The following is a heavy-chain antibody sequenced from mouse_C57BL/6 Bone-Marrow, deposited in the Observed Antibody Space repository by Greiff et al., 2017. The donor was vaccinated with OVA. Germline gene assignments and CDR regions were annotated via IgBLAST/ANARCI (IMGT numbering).Heavy chain of an antibody. Sequence: QVQLQQPGAELVKPGASVKMSCKASGYTFTSYWITWVKQRPGQGLEWIGDIYPGSGSTNYNEKFKSKATLTVDTSSSTAYMQLSSRTSEDSAVYYCARKGYDGYYWDPSYFDYWGQGTTLTVSS. D-gene: IGHD2-3*01. CDR2: IYPGSGST. CDR1: GYTFTSYW. CDR3: ARKGYDGYYWDPSYFDY. V-gene: IGHV1-55*01. J-gene: IGHJ2*01.